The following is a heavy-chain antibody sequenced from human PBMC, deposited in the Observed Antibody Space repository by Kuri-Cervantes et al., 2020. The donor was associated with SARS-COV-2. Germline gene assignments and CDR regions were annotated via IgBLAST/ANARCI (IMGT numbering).Heavy chain of an antibody. CDR3: ARVGGNWELPFDY. CDR1: GGSISSYY. D-gene: IGHD3-10*01. CDR2: IYYSGST. Sequence: SEPLSHTCTVSGGSISSYYWSWIRQPPGKGLEWIGYIYYSGSTNYNPSLKSRVTISVDTSKNQFSLKLSSVTAADTAVYYCARVGGNWELPFDYWGQGTLVTVSS. J-gene: IGHJ4*02. V-gene: IGHV4-59*01.